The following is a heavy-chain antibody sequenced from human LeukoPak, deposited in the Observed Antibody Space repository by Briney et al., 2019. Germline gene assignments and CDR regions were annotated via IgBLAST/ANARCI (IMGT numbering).Heavy chain of an antibody. CDR2: INSDGSSR. CDR3: ARNPDRNYYYYYGMDV. D-gene: IGHD3-22*01. CDR1: GFTFSSYW. J-gene: IGHJ6*02. Sequence: PGGSLRLPCAASGFTFSSYWMHWVRQAPGKGLVWVSLINSDGSSRNYADSVKGRFTISRDNAKNTLYLQMNSLRVEDTAVYYCARNPDRNYYYYYGMDVWGQGTTVTVSS. V-gene: IGHV3-74*01.